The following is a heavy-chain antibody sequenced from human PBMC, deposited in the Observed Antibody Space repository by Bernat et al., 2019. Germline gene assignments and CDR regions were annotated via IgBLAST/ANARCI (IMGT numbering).Heavy chain of an antibody. CDR3: ARITMTDAFDI. CDR2: IDWDDDK. Sequence: QVTLKESGPALVKPTQTLTLTCTFSGFSLSTSGMRVSWIRQPPGKALEWLARIDWDDDKFYSTSLKTRLTISKDTSKNQEVLTMTNMDPVDTATYYCARITMTDAFDIWGQGTMVTVSS. V-gene: IGHV2-70*04. CDR1: GFSLSTSGMR. J-gene: IGHJ3*02. D-gene: IGHD3-22*01.